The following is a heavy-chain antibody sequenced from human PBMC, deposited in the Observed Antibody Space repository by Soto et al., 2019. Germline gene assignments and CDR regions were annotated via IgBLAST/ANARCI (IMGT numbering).Heavy chain of an antibody. V-gene: IGHV3-30*02. J-gene: IGHJ6*02. CDR2: ITFDGRDK. CDR3: AKSNQVFGVVIDYYYYGMDV. Sequence: GGSLRLSCVASGFSLRNYGMHWVRQAPGKGLAWVALITFDGRDKYYVESVEGRFTISRDNPENTLYLHMNSLRAEDTALYYCAKSNQVFGVVIDYYYYGMDVWGQGTTVTVSS. D-gene: IGHD3-3*01. CDR1: GFSLRNYG.